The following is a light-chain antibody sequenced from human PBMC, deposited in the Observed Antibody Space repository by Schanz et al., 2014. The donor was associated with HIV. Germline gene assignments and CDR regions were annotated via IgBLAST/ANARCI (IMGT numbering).Light chain of an antibody. CDR3: SSYSGTNKLWV. J-gene: IGLJ3*02. CDR1: SSDVGDYNY. CDR2: EVS. Sequence: QSALTQPPSASGSPGQSVTISCTGTSSDVGDYNYVSWYQQHPGTAPKIMIYEVSKRPSGVPDRFSGSKSGNTASLTVSGLQPEDEADYYCSSYSGTNKLWVFGGGTKLNVL. V-gene: IGLV2-8*01.